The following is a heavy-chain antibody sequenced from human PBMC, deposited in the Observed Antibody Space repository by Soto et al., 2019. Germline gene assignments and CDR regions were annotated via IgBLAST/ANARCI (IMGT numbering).Heavy chain of an antibody. CDR2: IYDGGTT. Sequence: SETLSLTCTVSGGSISSAAYCWSWIRQSPDKGLEWIGHIYDGGTTYSSPSLKGRVTISVDRSKNQFSLKLSSVTAADTAVYYCARASPVVTDVWGQGTTVTVSS. CDR3: ARASPVVTDV. CDR1: GGSISSAAYC. D-gene: IGHD5-18*01. J-gene: IGHJ6*02. V-gene: IGHV4-30-2*06.